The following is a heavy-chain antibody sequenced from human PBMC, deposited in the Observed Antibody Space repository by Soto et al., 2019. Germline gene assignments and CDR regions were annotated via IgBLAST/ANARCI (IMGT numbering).Heavy chain of an antibody. J-gene: IGHJ4*02. V-gene: IGHV4-30-2*01. CDR1: GGSISSDGYS. CDR3: AAGGGLPRYY. CDR2: IYHSGST. Sequence: QLHLQESGSGLVKPSQTLSLTCAVYGGSISSDGYSWIWIRQPPGKGLEWIWSIYHSGSTYYNPSLKSRFTLSVDTSKNQFSLKLSSVTAADTAVYSCAAGGGLPRYYWGQGTLVTVSS. D-gene: IGHD5-12*01.